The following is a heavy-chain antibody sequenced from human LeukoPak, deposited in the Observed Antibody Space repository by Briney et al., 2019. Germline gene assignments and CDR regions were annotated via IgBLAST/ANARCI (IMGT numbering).Heavy chain of an antibody. CDR2: IFTNGNT. CDR1: GGSIATYF. CDR3: ARVPRLGYCTNGVCYFGLGAFDI. D-gene: IGHD2-8*01. V-gene: IGHV4-4*07. Sequence: SETLSLTCTVSGGSIATYFWNWIRQPAGKDLEWMGRIFTNGNTNYNPSLKSRLTMSVDTSKNQFSLKLSSVTAADTAVYYCARVPRLGYCTNGVCYFGLGAFDIWGQGTMVTVSS. J-gene: IGHJ3*02.